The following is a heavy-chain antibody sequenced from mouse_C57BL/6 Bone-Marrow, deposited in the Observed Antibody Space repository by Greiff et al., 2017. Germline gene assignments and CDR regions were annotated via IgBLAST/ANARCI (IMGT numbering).Heavy chain of an antibody. CDR3: ARWPLSYYSNYVGCAY. CDR1: GYTFTSYW. D-gene: IGHD2-5*01. V-gene: IGHV1-64*01. J-gene: IGHJ3*01. Sequence: VQLQQSGAELVKPGASVKLSCKASGYTFTSYWMHWVKQRPGQGLEWIGMIHPNSGSTNYNEKFKSKATLTVDKSSSTAYMQLSSLTSEDSAVYYCARWPLSYYSNYVGCAYWGQGTLVTVSA. CDR2: IHPNSGST.